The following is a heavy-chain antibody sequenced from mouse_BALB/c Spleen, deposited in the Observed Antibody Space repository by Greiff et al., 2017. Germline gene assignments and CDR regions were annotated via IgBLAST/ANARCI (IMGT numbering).Heavy chain of an antibody. CDR1: GYSITSGYY. V-gene: IGHV3-6*02. CDR2: ISYDGSN. Sequence: VQLQQSGPGLVKPSQSLSLTCSVTGYSITSGYYWNWIRQFPGNKLEWMGYISYDGSNNYNPSLKNRISITRDTSKNQFFLKLNSVTTEDTATYYCANYYGSRRYFDYWGQGTTLTVSS. CDR3: ANYYGSRRYFDY. D-gene: IGHD1-1*01. J-gene: IGHJ2*01.